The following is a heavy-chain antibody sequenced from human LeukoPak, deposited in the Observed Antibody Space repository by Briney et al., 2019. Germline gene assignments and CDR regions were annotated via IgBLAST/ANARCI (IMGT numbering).Heavy chain of an antibody. J-gene: IGHJ4*02. V-gene: IGHV3-30*04. CDR3: AREVCSGGSSYLSF. CDR2: ISYDGSNK. Sequence: SGGSLRLSCAASGFTFSSYAMHWVRQAPGKGLEWVAVISYDGSNKYYADPVKGRFTISRDNSKNTLYLQMNSLRAEDTAVYYCAREVCSGGSSYLSFWGQGNLLTVFS. CDR1: GFTFSSYA. D-gene: IGHD2-15*01.